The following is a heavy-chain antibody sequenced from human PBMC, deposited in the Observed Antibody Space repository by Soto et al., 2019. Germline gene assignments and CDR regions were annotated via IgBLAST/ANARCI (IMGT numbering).Heavy chain of an antibody. J-gene: IGHJ4*02. Sequence: ASVKVSCKASGGTFSSYAISWLRQAPGQGLEWMGGIIPIFGTANYAQKFQGRVTITADESTSTAYMELSSLRSEDTAVYYCAMYYYDSSGYDYWGQGTLVTVSS. CDR1: GGTFSSYA. D-gene: IGHD3-22*01. V-gene: IGHV1-69*13. CDR2: IIPIFGTA. CDR3: AMYYYDSSGYDY.